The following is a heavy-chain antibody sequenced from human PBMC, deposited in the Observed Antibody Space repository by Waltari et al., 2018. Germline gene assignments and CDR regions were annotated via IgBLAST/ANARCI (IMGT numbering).Heavy chain of an antibody. J-gene: IGHJ3*02. CDR1: GGTFSSYA. Sequence: QVQLVQSGAEVKKPGSSVKVSCKASGGTFSSYAISWVRQDPGQGLEWMGGIIPIFGTANYAQKFQGRVMITTDESTSTAYMELSSLRSEDTAVYYCARVYYGSGSRLDAFDIWGQGTMVTVSS. CDR2: IIPIFGTA. V-gene: IGHV1-69*05. CDR3: ARVYYGSGSRLDAFDI. D-gene: IGHD3-10*01.